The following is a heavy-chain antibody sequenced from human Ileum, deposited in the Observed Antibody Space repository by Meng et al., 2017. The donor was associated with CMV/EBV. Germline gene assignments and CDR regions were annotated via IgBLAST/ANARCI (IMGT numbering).Heavy chain of an antibody. V-gene: IGHV4-34*01. D-gene: IGHD5-24*01. Sequence: QGCVVLFKLQTTLSLTCGVYGGSFSNYYGSWIRQSPGKGLEWIGEIHPSGSTYYNPSLNSRVTMSVDTSKNQFSLNLRSVTAADTAVYYCSRGADAYKSGRSWGQGTLVTVSS. CDR3: SRGADAYKSGRS. CDR2: IHPSGST. CDR1: GGSFSNYY. J-gene: IGHJ5*02.